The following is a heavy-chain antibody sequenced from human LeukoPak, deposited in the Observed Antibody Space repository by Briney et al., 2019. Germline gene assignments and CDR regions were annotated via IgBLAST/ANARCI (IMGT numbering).Heavy chain of an antibody. J-gene: IGHJ4*02. V-gene: IGHV3-73*01. CDR3: TSLGYGGSYYAAH. Sequence: GGSLRLSCAASGFTFSGSAMHWVRQASGKGLEWVGRIKTKPNNYATAYAASVKGRFTISRDDSKNTAYLQMNSLKTEDTAVYYCTSLGYGGSYYAAHWGQGTLVTVSS. CDR1: GFTFSGSA. CDR2: IKTKPNNYAT. D-gene: IGHD1-26*01.